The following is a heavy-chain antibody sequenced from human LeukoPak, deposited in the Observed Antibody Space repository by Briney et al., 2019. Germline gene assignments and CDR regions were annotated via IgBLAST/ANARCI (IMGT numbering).Heavy chain of an antibody. J-gene: IGHJ4*02. CDR3: AKDAIAGNSIWDYFEY. CDR2: ILDDSSSI. D-gene: IGHD1-7*01. Sequence: GGSLTLSCAASGFTFSKYAMNWVRQAPGKGLEGVSGILDDSSSIFYEDSVRGRFTISRDNSKNTLSLQMHRLRGEDTAVYYCAKDAIAGNSIWDYFEYWGQGDLVIVSS. V-gene: IGHV3-23*01. CDR1: GFTFSKYA.